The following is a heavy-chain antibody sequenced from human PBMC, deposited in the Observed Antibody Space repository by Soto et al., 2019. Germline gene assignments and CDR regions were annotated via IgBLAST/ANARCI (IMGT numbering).Heavy chain of an antibody. CDR3: VRQGIGNLHGLVDV. V-gene: IGHV4-59*08. CDR1: SGPSSSHN. J-gene: IGHJ6*02. D-gene: IGHD1-1*01. CDR2: VYNTGGT. Sequence: QVQLQQSGPGLVKPSETLSLTCTVSSGPSSSHNWGWIRQSPGRGLEWIGYVYNTGGTSYNPSLKSRVTLSADTSANHISLTLSSVTAADTAIYYCVRQGIGNLHGLVDVWGQGTTVSVPS.